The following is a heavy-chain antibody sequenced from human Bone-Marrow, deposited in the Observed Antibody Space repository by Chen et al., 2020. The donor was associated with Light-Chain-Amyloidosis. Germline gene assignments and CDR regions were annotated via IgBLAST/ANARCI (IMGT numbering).Heavy chain of an antibody. J-gene: IGHJ3*02. CDR3: AKGGYYDRTPDSFDI. CDR1: GFTFSSYG. D-gene: IGHD3-22*01. CDR2: ISYDGSNK. Sequence: QVQLVESGGGVVQPGMSLRLSCAASGFTFSSYGLHWVRQAPGKGLEWVAVISYDGSNKYYADSVKGRFTISRDNSKNTLYLQMNSLRAEDTAVYYCAKGGYYDRTPDSFDIWGQGTMVTVSS. V-gene: IGHV3-30*18.